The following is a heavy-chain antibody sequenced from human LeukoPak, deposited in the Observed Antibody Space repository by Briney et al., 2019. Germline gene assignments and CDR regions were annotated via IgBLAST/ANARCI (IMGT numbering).Heavy chain of an antibody. D-gene: IGHD4-11*01. CDR2: INHSGNT. J-gene: IGHJ3*02. CDR1: GGSFSGYY. V-gene: IGHV4-34*01. CDR3: ARESDDYTWAHDI. Sequence: ASETLSLTCAVYGGSFSGYYWNWIRQPPGKGLQWIGKINHSGNTNSNPSLKSRVTISVDTSKNQFSLKLSSVTAADTAVYYCARESDDYTWAHDIRGQGTMVTVSS.